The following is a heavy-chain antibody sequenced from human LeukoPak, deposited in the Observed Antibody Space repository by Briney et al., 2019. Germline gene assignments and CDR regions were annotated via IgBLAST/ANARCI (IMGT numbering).Heavy chain of an antibody. CDR2: ISGSGGNT. V-gene: IGHV3-23*01. Sequence: GGSLRLSCAASGFTFNNYAMSWVRQAPGKGLEWVSGISGSGGNTNYADSVKGRFTISRDNSKNTLYLQMNSLRAEDTAVYYCTKGITTTVTIIDYWGQGTLVTVSS. J-gene: IGHJ4*02. CDR1: GFTFNNYA. D-gene: IGHD4-17*01. CDR3: TKGITTTVTIIDY.